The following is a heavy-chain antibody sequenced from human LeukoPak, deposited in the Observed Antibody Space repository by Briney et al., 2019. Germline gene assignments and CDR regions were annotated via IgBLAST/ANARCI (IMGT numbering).Heavy chain of an antibody. CDR1: GFTFSSYW. CDR2: IKQDGSEK. CDR3: ARAGGYYDSSGLLYY. D-gene: IGHD3-22*01. Sequence: GGSLRLSCAASGFTFSSYWMSWVRQAPGKGLEWVANIKQDGSEKYYVDSVKGRFTISRDNAKNSLYLQMNSLRAEDTAVYYCARAGGYYDSSGLLYYWGQGTLVTVSS. V-gene: IGHV3-7*03. J-gene: IGHJ4*02.